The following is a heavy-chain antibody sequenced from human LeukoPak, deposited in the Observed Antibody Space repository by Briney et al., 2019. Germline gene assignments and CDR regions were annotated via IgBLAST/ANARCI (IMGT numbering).Heavy chain of an antibody. J-gene: IGHJ4*02. CDR2: ISGTGGTT. D-gene: IGHD4-17*01. CDR3: ARSGDYGESFDS. V-gene: IGHV3-23*01. CDR1: GFTFDYYG. Sequence: GGSLRLSCAASGFTFDYYGMSWVRQAPGKGLEWVSTISGTGGTTYYADSVKGRFTISRDNSKSSLYLQLNSLRAEDTALYYCARSGDYGESFDSWGQGTLVTVSS.